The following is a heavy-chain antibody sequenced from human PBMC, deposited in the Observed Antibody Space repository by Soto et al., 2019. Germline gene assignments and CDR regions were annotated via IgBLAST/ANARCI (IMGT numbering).Heavy chain of an antibody. Sequence: CKGSGYSFTSYWIGWVRQMPGKGLEWMGIIYPGDSDTRYSPSFQGQVTISADKSISTAYLQWSSLKASDTAMYYCARLQYSSGWDPRFPFDYWGQGTLVTVSS. CDR2: IYPGDSDT. J-gene: IGHJ4*02. CDR3: ARLQYSSGWDPRFPFDY. V-gene: IGHV5-51*01. D-gene: IGHD6-19*01. CDR1: GYSFTSYW.